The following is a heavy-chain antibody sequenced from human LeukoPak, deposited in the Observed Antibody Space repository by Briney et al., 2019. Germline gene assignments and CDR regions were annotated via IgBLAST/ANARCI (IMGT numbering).Heavy chain of an antibody. V-gene: IGHV1-69*13. CDR1: GGTFSSYA. Sequence: ASVKVSCKASGGTFSSYAISWVRQAPGQGLEWMGGIIPIFGTANYAQKFQGRVTITADESTSTAYMELSSLRSEDTAVYYCARDDPREGRHRFDYWGQGTLVTVSS. CDR2: IIPIFGTA. J-gene: IGHJ4*02. D-gene: IGHD1-26*01. CDR3: ARDDPREGRHRFDY.